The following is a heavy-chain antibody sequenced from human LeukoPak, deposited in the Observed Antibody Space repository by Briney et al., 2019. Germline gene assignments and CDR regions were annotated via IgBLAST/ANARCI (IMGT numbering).Heavy chain of an antibody. CDR2: INHSGST. V-gene: IGHV4-34*01. CDR3: ARGDDGAFDI. Sequence: SETLSLTCAVYGGSFSGYYWSWIRQPPGKGLEWIGEINHSGSTNYNPSLKSRVTISVDTSKNQFSLKLSSVTAADTAVYYCARGDDGAFDIWGQGTMVTVSS. CDR1: GGSFSGYY. J-gene: IGHJ3*02.